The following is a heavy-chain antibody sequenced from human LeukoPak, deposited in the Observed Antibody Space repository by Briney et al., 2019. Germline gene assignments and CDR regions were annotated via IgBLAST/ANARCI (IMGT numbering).Heavy chain of an antibody. CDR2: VIPVFETV. Sequence: GASVKVSCKSSGGSFNNFAVTWVRQAPGQGLEWVGGVIPVFETVDHAQKFQGRVKITADKSTSTVYMEMSNLRSEDTAMYYCARIPFSGYEYRGFAYWGQGTLVTVSS. CDR3: ARIPFSGYEYRGFAY. D-gene: IGHD5-12*01. J-gene: IGHJ4*02. CDR1: GGSFNNFA. V-gene: IGHV1-69*06.